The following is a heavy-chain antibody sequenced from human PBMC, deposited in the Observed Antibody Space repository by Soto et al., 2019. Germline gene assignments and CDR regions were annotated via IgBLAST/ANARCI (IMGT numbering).Heavy chain of an antibody. D-gene: IGHD4-17*01. V-gene: IGHV4-30-4*01. Sequence: QVQLQESGPGLVKPSQTLSLTCTVSGGFISSGRYYWSWIRQPPGKGLEWIGYIYYTGSTFYNPSLKSRFTISADMSKNQFSLRLNSVTAADTAVYYCARNHGDEGGWFDPWGQGTLVTVSS. CDR3: ARNHGDEGGWFDP. CDR1: GGFISSGRYY. CDR2: IYYTGST. J-gene: IGHJ5*02.